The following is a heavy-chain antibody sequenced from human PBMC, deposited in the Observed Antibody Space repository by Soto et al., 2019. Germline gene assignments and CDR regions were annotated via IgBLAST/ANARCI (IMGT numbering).Heavy chain of an antibody. CDR3: SRDTGGCYDYYDMDV. CDR1: GGTFSSYA. J-gene: IGHJ6*02. D-gene: IGHD6-19*01. CDR2: IIPIFGTA. V-gene: IGHV1-69*13. Sequence: SVKVSCTASGGTFSSYAISWVRQAPGQGLEWMGGIIPIFGTANYAQKFQGRVTITADESTSTAYMELSSLRSEDTAVYYCSRDTGGCYDYYDMDVWRRGTTVTDSS.